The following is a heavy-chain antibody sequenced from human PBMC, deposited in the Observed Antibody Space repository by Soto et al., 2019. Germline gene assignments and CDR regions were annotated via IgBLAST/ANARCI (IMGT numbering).Heavy chain of an antibody. CDR2: INAGNGNT. V-gene: IGHV1-3*05. Sequence: QVQLVQSGAEEKKPGASVKVSCKASGYTFTSYAMHWVRQAPGQRLEWMGWINAGNGNTKYSQKLQGRVTITRDTSASTAYMELSSLRSEDTAVYYCAGGYTFPSDPWGQGTLVTVSS. CDR1: GYTFTSYA. D-gene: IGHD1-26*01. J-gene: IGHJ5*02. CDR3: AGGYTFPSDP.